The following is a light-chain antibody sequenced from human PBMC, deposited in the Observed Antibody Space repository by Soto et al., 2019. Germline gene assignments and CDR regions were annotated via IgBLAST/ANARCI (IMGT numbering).Light chain of an antibody. CDR3: SSYTTSSPYV. CDR1: SSDVGGYDY. V-gene: IGLV2-14*01. J-gene: IGLJ1*01. Sequence: QSVLTQPASVSGSPGQSITISCTGTSSDVGGYDYVSWYQHHPGKAPKLIIYEVSNRPSGLSNRFSGSKSGNTASLTISGLQAEDEADYYCSSYTTSSPYVFGTGTKLTVL. CDR2: EVS.